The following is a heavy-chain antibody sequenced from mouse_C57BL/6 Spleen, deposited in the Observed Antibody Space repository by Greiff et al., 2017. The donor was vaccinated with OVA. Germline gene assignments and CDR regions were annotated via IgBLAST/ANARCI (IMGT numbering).Heavy chain of an antibody. V-gene: IGHV14-4*01. CDR1: GFNIKDDY. D-gene: IGHD2-12*01. Sequence: EVKLQQSGAELVRPGASVKLSCTASGFNIKDDYMHWVKQRPEQGLEWIGWIDPENGDTEYASKFQGKATITADTSSNTAYLQLSSLTSEDTAVYYCYSGYAMDYWGQGTSVTVSS. CDR3: YSGYAMDY. CDR2: IDPENGDT. J-gene: IGHJ4*01.